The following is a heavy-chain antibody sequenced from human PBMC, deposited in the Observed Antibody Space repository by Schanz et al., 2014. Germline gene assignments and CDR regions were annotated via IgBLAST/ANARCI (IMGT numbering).Heavy chain of an antibody. Sequence: QVQLVQSGGEMKKPGASVKVSCKASGYTFRHYGISWLRQAPGQGLEWMGYISGYNGNTNYAPKVQDRVTMTTDTSTSTAYMELRSLRSDDTAVYYCARGWGYDALTGYVFWGQGTLVTVSS. J-gene: IGHJ4*02. V-gene: IGHV1-18*04. CDR2: ISGYNGNT. D-gene: IGHD3-9*01. CDR3: ARGWGYDALTGYVF. CDR1: GYTFRHYG.